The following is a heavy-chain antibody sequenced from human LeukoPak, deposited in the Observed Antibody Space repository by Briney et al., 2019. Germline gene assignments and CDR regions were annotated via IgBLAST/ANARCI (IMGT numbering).Heavy chain of an antibody. V-gene: IGHV4-34*01. D-gene: IGHD3-16*01. Sequence: SETLSLTCAVYGGSFSGYYWSWIRQPPGKGLEWIGEINHSGSTNYNPPLKSRVTISVDTSKNQFSLKLSSVTAADTAVYYCARGYYPRVITFGGVIIFDYWGQGTLVTVSS. J-gene: IGHJ4*02. CDR3: ARGYYPRVITFGGVIIFDY. CDR1: GGSFSGYY. CDR2: INHSGST.